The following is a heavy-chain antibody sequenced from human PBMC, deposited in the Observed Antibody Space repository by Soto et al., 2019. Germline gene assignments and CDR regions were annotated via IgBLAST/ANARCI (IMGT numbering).Heavy chain of an antibody. CDR3: ASRVGYCSGGSCYTLNH. D-gene: IGHD2-15*01. J-gene: IGHJ4*02. CDR1: GYTFTSYA. Sequence: QVPLVQSGAEVKKPGASVKVSCKASGYTFTSYAMHWVRQAPGQRLEWMGWINAGNGNTKYSQKFQGRVTITRDTSASTAYMELSSLRSEDTAVYYCASRVGYCSGGSCYTLNHWGQGTLVTVSS. CDR2: INAGNGNT. V-gene: IGHV1-3*01.